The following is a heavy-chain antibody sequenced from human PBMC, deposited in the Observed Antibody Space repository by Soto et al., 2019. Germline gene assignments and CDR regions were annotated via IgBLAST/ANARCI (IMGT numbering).Heavy chain of an antibody. Sequence: GASVKVSCKASGYTFTSYDINWVRQATGQGLEWMGWMNPNSGNTGYAQKFQGRVTMTRNTSISTAYMELSSLRSEDTAVYYCARAAYDSSGYYGMDVWGQGTTVPVSS. CDR1: GYTFTSYD. CDR3: ARAAYDSSGYYGMDV. CDR2: MNPNSGNT. J-gene: IGHJ6*02. D-gene: IGHD3-22*01. V-gene: IGHV1-8*01.